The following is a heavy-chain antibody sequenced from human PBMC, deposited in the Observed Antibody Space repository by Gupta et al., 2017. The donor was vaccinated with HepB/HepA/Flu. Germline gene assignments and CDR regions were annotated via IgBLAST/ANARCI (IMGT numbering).Heavy chain of an antibody. CDR3: ARVSGHETPKIAAAGIIDY. CDR2: IYYSGST. J-gene: IGHJ4*02. V-gene: IGHV4-30-4*01. Sequence: QVQLQESGPGLVTPSQTLSLTCTVSGGSISSGDYYWSWSRQPPGKGLEWIGYIYYSGSTYYNPSLKSRVTKSVDTSKNQFSLKLSSVTAADTAVYYCARVSGHETPKIAAAGIIDYWGQGTLVTVAS. CDR1: GGSISSGDYY. D-gene: IGHD6-13*01.